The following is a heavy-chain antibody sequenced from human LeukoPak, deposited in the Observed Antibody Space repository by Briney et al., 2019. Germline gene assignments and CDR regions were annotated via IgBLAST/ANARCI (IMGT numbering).Heavy chain of an antibody. Sequence: ASVKVSCKASGGTFSSYAISWVRQAPGQGLEWMGGIIPIFGTANYAQKFQGRVTITADESTSTAYMELSSLRSEDTAVYYCVRESAAMGSFDYWGQGTLVTVSS. V-gene: IGHV1-69*01. CDR1: GGTFSSYA. D-gene: IGHD5-18*01. CDR2: IIPIFGTA. J-gene: IGHJ4*02. CDR3: VRESAAMGSFDY.